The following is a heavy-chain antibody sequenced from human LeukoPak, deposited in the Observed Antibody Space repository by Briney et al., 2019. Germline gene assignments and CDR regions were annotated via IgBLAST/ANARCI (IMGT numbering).Heavy chain of an antibody. V-gene: IGHV3-33*08. CDR1: GFTFSNYG. J-gene: IGHJ6*02. CDR3: ARDSVTTGYYYYYGMDV. Sequence: GGSLRLSCIASGFTFSNYGMHWVRQAPGKGLEWVAVIWYDGSNKYYADSVKGRFTISRDNSKNTLYLQMNSLRAEDTAVYYCARDSVTTGYYYYYGMDVWGQGTTVTVSS. CDR2: IWYDGSNK. D-gene: IGHD4-11*01.